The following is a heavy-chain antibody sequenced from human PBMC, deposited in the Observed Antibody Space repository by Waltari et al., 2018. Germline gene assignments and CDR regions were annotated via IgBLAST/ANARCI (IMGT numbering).Heavy chain of an antibody. CDR2: VYGGGKT. D-gene: IGHD5-12*01. V-gene: IGHV4-4*02. Sequence: QLQLQESGPGLVKPSGTLSLTCGVAGDSVSSTYWWSWVRQPPGKGLEWIGQVYGGGKTNYNPSFASRVTVALDTYNKQFSLTVTSATAADTAVYYCARDRGRGLYLDSWGPGLLVTVSP. J-gene: IGHJ4*02. CDR1: GDSVSSTYW. CDR3: ARDRGRGLYLDS.